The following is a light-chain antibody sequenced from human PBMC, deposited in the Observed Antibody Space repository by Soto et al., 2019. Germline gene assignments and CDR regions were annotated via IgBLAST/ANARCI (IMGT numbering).Light chain of an antibody. Sequence: VLTQSPGNLSLSPGERATLSCKVSQSVTNSELAWYQQKPGQAPRLLIYAASSRATGIPDRFSGGGSGTEFTLTISRLEPEDSAVYYCQNHGTTFGQGTKVDIK. CDR3: QNHGTT. CDR1: QSVTNSE. CDR2: AAS. V-gene: IGKV3-20*01. J-gene: IGKJ1*01.